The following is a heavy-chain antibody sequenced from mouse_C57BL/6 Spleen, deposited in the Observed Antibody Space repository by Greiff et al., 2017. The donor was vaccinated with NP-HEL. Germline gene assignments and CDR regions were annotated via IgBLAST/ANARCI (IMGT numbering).Heavy chain of an antibody. CDR3: TYGSSY. D-gene: IGHD1-1*01. CDR1: GFNIKDDY. V-gene: IGHV14-4*01. CDR2: IDPENGDT. Sequence: EVHLVESGAELVRPGASVKLSCTASGFNIKDDYMHWVKQRPEQGLEWIGWIDPENGDTEYASKFQGKATITADTSSNTAYLQLSSLTSEDTAVYYCTYGSSYWGQGTTLTVSS. J-gene: IGHJ2*01.